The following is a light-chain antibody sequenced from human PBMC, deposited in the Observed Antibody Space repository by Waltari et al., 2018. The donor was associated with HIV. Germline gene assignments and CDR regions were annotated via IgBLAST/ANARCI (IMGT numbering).Light chain of an antibody. V-gene: IGLV1-47*01. CDR1: SSNIGSTY. CDR2: RNN. CDR3: AAWDDSLSGYV. J-gene: IGLJ1*01. Sequence: QSVLTQPPSASGTPGQRVTISCSGSSSNIGSTYVYWYQQLPGTAPKLLIYRNNQRPSGVADRFSGAKSGTSASLAISGLRSEDEADYYCAAWDDSLSGYVFGTGTKVTVL.